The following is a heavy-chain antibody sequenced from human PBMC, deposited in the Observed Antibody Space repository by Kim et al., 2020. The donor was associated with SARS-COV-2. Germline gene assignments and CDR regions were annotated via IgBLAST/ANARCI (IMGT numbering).Heavy chain of an antibody. CDR1: GFTVSSNY. J-gene: IGHJ4*02. CDR2: IYSGDKT. V-gene: IGHV3-66*01. D-gene: IGHD6-13*01. Sequence: GGSLRLSCAASGFTVSSNYMSWLRQAPGKGLEWLSVIYSGDKTYYVESVKGRLTISRDNSKNTLYLQMSSLRVEDTAAYYCATNLAAAGVVWGQGTLGT. CDR3: ATNLAAAGVV.